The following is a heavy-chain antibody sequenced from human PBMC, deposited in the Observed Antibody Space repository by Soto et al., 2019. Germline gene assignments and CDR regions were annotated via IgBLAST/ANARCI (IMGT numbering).Heavy chain of an antibody. Sequence: QLHLVQSGAVVKKPGASVTVSCSASGYPVTAYYMHWVRQAPGRGLEWMGGINPATGAAKYTQTFLGRVTMTRYPSTSTAFMELSGLTSADTAGFSCARGGGVGVAGSAAFDMWGQGTLVTVSS. V-gene: IGHV1-2*02. D-gene: IGHD3-3*01. CDR2: INPATGAA. CDR3: ARGGGVGVAGSAAFDM. J-gene: IGHJ3*02. CDR1: GYPVTAYY.